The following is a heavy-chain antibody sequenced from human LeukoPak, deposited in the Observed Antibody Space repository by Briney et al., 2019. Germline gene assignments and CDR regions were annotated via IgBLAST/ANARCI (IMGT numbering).Heavy chain of an antibody. Sequence: SETLSLTCAVYGGSFSGYYWGWIRQPPGKGLEWIGEINHSGSTNYNPSLKSRVTISVDTSKNQFSLKLSSVTAADTAVYYCARGHRRGYSYGGIDYWGQGTLVTASS. CDR1: GGSFSGYY. J-gene: IGHJ4*02. D-gene: IGHD5-18*01. CDR2: INHSGST. CDR3: ARGHRRGYSYGGIDY. V-gene: IGHV4-34*01.